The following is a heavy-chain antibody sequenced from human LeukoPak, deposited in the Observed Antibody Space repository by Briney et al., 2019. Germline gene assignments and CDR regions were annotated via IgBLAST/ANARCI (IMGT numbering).Heavy chain of an antibody. CDR3: ARREWTAAGLFQH. D-gene: IGHD6-13*01. CDR2: LYYSGST. V-gene: IGHV4-59*08. Sequence: SETLSLTCTVSGASISNYYWSWIRQPPGKGLEWIGSLYYSGSTNYNPSLKSRVTISVDTSKNQFSLKLSSVTAAETAVYYCARREWTAAGLFQHWGQGTLVTVSS. J-gene: IGHJ1*01. CDR1: GASISNYY.